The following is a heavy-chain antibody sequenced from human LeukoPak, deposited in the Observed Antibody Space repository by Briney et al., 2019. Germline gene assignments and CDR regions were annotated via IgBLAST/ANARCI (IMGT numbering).Heavy chain of an antibody. V-gene: IGHV3-23*01. Sequence: PGGSLRLSCAASGFTFSSYAMSWVRQAPGKGLEWVSAISGSGGSTYYADSVKGRFTISRDNSKNTLYLQMNSLRAEDTAVYYCAKGGGYCSSTSCYGSPDYWGQGTLVTVSS. J-gene: IGHJ4*02. CDR3: AKGGGYCSSTSCYGSPDY. CDR2: ISGSGGST. D-gene: IGHD2-2*01. CDR1: GFTFSSYA.